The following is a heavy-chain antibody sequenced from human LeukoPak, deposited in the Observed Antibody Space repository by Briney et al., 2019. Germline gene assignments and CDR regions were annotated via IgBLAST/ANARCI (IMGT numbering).Heavy chain of an antibody. J-gene: IGHJ4*02. CDR2: ISANDGKS. CDR3: ARELHVERDDY. CDR1: GFVFTSYG. D-gene: IGHD1-1*01. V-gene: IGHV1-18*01. Sequence: ASVKVSCKASGFVFTSYGFTWVRQAPGQGLEWMGWISANDGKSHYSEKHQGRVTMSTDTVTSTAYMELRSLRSDDTAVYYCARELHVERDDYWGQGTLVTVSS.